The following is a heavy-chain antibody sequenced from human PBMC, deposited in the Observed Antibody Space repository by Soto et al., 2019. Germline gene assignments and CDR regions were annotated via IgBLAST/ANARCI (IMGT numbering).Heavy chain of an antibody. CDR2: IYWDDDK. D-gene: IGHD2-15*01. V-gene: IGHV2-5*02. CDR1: GFSLSTSGVG. CDR3: AHRPSYCSGGSCYSGFDY. Sequence: QITLKESGPTLVKPTQTLTLTCTFSGFSLSTSGVGVGWIRQPPGKALEWLALIYWDDDKHYCPSLKSKLTITKDTSKNQVVLTMTNMDPVDTATYYCAHRPSYCSGGSCYSGFDYWGQGTLVTVSS. J-gene: IGHJ4*02.